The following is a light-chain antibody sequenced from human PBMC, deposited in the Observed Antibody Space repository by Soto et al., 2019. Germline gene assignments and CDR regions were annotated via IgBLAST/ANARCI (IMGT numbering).Light chain of an antibody. V-gene: IGKV1-5*03. CDR2: KAS. CDR1: QSISSR. Sequence: DIQMTQSPSTLSASVGDRVTITCRASQSISSRLAWYQQKPGKVPKLLIYKASSLESGVPPRFSGSGSWTEFTLSIISLQPDNFATYYCQHYDSYSWTFGQGTKVEI. CDR3: QHYDSYSWT. J-gene: IGKJ1*01.